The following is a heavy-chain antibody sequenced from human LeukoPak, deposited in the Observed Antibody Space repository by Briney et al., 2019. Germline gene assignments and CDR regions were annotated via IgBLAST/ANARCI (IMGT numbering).Heavy chain of an antibody. CDR2: ISYDGSNK. CDR1: GFTFSSYA. CDR3: AREGGLVGLRHFDY. J-gene: IGHJ4*02. V-gene: IGHV3-30*04. D-gene: IGHD3-16*01. Sequence: PGGSLRLSCAASGFTFSSYAMHWVRQAPGKGLEWVAVISYDGSNKYYADSVKGRFTISRDNAKNSLYLQMNSLRAEDTAVYYCAREGGLVGLRHFDYWGQGTLVTVSS.